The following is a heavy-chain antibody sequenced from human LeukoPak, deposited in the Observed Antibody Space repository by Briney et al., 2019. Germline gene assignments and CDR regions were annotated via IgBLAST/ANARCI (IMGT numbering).Heavy chain of an antibody. D-gene: IGHD3-22*01. V-gene: IGHV3-48*03. J-gene: IGHJ4*02. CDR2: ISSSGSTI. Sequence: GGSLRLSCAASGFTFSSYEMNWVRQAPGKGLEWVSYISSSGSTIYYADSVKGRFTISRDNAKTSLYLQMNSLRAEDTVVYYCARQDSSGYYPWDYRGQGTLVTVYS. CDR3: ARQDSSGYYPWDY. CDR1: GFTFSSYE.